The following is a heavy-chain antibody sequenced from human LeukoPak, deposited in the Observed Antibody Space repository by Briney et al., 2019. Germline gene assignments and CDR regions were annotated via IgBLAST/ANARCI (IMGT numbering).Heavy chain of an antibody. J-gene: IGHJ5*02. V-gene: IGHV1-2*02. Sequence: ASVKVSCKASGYTFTGDYIHWLRQAPGQGLEWMGWMNPNSGDTKYAQKFQGRVTMTRDTSITTAYMELSRLISDDTAVYYCARDRALYSARDGYYVVGWFDPWGQGTLVTVSS. CDR1: GYTFTGDY. CDR2: MNPNSGDT. CDR3: ARDRALYSARDGYYVVGWFDP. D-gene: IGHD3-22*01.